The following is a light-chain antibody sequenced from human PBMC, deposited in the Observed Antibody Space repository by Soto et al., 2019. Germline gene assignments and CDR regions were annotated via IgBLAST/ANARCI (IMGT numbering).Light chain of an antibody. V-gene: IGLV1-44*01. CDR1: SSNIGSNT. Sequence: QLVLTQPPSASGTPGQRVTISCSGSSSNIGSNTVNWYQQLPGTAPKLLIYSINHRPSGVPDRFSGSKSGTSASLAISGLQSEDEAEYYCAAWDDSLNGYVFGTGTKLTVL. J-gene: IGLJ1*01. CDR2: SIN. CDR3: AAWDDSLNGYV.